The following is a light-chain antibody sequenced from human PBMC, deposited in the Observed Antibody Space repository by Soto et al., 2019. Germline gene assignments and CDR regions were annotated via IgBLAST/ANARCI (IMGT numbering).Light chain of an antibody. CDR1: QSVRSRY. V-gene: IGKV3D-20*02. CDR3: QQRSNLPWT. J-gene: IGKJ1*01. CDR2: GAS. Sequence: EIVLTQSPGTLSLSPGERVTLSCRASQSVRSRYLAWYQQKPGQAPRLLIYGASSRATGIPDRFSGSGSGTDFTLTISRLEPEDFAVYYCQQRSNLPWTFGQGTKV.